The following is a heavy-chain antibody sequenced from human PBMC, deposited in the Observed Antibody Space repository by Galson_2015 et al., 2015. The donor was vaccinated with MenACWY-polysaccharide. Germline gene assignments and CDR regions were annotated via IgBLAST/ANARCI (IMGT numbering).Heavy chain of an antibody. CDR1: GYTFTSYG. D-gene: IGHD3-22*01. J-gene: IGHJ4*02. CDR2: ISAYNGNT. V-gene: IGHV1-18*01. Sequence: QSGAEVKKPGASVKVSCKASGYTFTSYGISWVRQAPGQGLEWMGWISAYNGNTNYAQKLQGRVTMTTDTSTSTAYMELRSLRSDDTAVYYCARLKLPFYYDSSGSIRPDFDYWGQGTLVTVSS. CDR3: ARLKLPFYYDSSGSIRPDFDY.